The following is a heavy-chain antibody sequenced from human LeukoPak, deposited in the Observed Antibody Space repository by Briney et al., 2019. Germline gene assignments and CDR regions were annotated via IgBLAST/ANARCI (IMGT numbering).Heavy chain of an antibody. CDR3: ADLGTGF. J-gene: IGHJ4*02. D-gene: IGHD1-1*01. V-gene: IGHV3-7*01. CDR1: GFTFSAYW. Sequence: GGSLRLSCVASGFTFSAYWMSWVRQAPGKGLEWVANIKQNESETSYVDSVKGRFTISRDNAKNSLYLVMNNLGAEDTAVYYCADLGTGFWGQGTLVTVSS. CDR2: IKQNESET.